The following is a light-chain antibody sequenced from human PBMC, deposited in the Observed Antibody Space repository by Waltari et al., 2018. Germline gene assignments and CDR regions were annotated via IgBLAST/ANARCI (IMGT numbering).Light chain of an antibody. V-gene: IGKV4-1*01. CDR1: QNVLYAFNNKNF. Sequence: DIVMTQSPDSLAVSLGERATINCKSSQNVLYAFNNKNFLSWYQQKPGQPPRLLIYWASTREAGFPDRFSGSGSGADFSLTISSLQTDDAAVYYCQQYHSTPYTFGPGTKLEI. CDR3: QQYHSTPYT. J-gene: IGKJ2*01. CDR2: WAS.